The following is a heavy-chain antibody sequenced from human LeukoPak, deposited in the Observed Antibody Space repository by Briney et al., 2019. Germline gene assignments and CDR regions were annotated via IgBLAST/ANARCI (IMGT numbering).Heavy chain of an antibody. CDR2: ISYDGSNK. CDR1: GFTFSSYA. D-gene: IGHD6-13*01. J-gene: IGHJ4*02. CDR3: ATLSFTGYSSSIDY. V-gene: IGHV3-30-3*01. Sequence: GGSLRLSCAASGFTFSSYAMHWVRQAPGKGLEWEAVISYDGSNKYYADSVKGRFTISRDNSKNTLYLQMNSLRAEDTAVYYCATLSFTGYSSSIDYWGQGPLVTVSS.